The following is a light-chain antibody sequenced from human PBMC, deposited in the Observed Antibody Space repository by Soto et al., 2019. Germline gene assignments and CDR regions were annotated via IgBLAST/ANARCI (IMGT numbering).Light chain of an antibody. CDR2: AAS. V-gene: IGKV3D-15*01. CDR1: ETVRSN. J-gene: IGKJ1*01. CDR3: QQYNNWWT. Sequence: DRLMNQSPDTLSVSHGERATLSCRASETVRSNLAWYQQKPGQAPRLLIYAASTRATGIPARLIGNGSGTEFTLTISRVKSEDFAVYYCQQYNNWWTFGQGTKVDIK.